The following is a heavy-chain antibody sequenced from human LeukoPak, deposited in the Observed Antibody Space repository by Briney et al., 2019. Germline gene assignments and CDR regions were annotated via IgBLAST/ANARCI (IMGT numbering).Heavy chain of an antibody. D-gene: IGHD6-19*01. V-gene: IGHV3-23*01. CDR2: ISGSGGST. J-gene: IGHJ4*02. CDR3: ANPPVAGTVFYYGY. Sequence: GGSLRLSCAASGFTFSSYAMSWVRQAPGKGLEWVSAISGSGGSTYYADSVKGRFTISRDNSKNTLYLQMNSLRAEDTAVYYCANPPVAGTVFYYGYWGQGTLVTVFS. CDR1: GFTFSSYA.